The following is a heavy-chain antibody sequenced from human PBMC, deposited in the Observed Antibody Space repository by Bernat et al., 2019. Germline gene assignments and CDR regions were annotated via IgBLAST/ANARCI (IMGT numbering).Heavy chain of an antibody. J-gene: IGHJ2*01. D-gene: IGHD6-25*01. CDR1: GFTFSSYS. V-gene: IGHV3-21*01. CDR2: ISSSSSYI. Sequence: EVQLVESGGGLVKPGGSLRLSCAASGFTFSSYSMNWVRQAPGKGLEWVSSISSSSSYIYYADSVKGRFTISGDNANNSLYLQMNSLRAEDTAVYYCAGRGVDWYFDLWGRGTLVTVSS. CDR3: AGRGVDWYFDL.